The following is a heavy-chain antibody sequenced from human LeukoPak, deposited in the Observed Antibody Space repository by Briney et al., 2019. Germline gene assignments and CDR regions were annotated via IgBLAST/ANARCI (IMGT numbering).Heavy chain of an antibody. CDR2: ISAFDGKT. V-gene: IGHV1-18*04. Sequence: ASVKVSCKASGYTFTNYGFSWVRQAPGQGLERMGWISAFDGKTSYAQKLQDRVTMTTDTSTTTAYMELRSLRSDDTAVYYCAKDQGSEGNGWYNDYWGQGTLVTVSS. CDR3: AKDQGSEGNGWYNDY. D-gene: IGHD6-19*01. CDR1: GYTFTNYG. J-gene: IGHJ4*02.